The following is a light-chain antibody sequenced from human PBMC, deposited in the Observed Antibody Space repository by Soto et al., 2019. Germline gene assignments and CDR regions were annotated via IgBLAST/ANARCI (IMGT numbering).Light chain of an antibody. CDR3: QQYNSYSRG. Sequence: DIQMTQSPSTLSASVGDRVTITCRASQSISSWLAWYQQKPGKAPKLLIYKASSLESGVPSRFSGSGYGTEFTLTISSLQPDDFATYYCQQYNSYSRGFGQGTKVDIK. J-gene: IGKJ1*01. CDR2: KAS. V-gene: IGKV1-5*03. CDR1: QSISSW.